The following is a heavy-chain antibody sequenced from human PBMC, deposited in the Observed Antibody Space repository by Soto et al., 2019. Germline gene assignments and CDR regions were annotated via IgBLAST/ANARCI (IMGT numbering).Heavy chain of an antibody. CDR3: ARHPRDDYNYGGSGIFDY. Sequence: QLQLQESGPGLVKPSETLSLTCSVSGCSISSRTFWWAWIRQRPGKGLEWIGDMYYSGSSYSSPSLKSRVTLSVDTSKNQLSLKLNSVTAADTAVYYCARHPRDDYNYGGSGIFDYWGQGTLVTVSS. CDR2: MYYSGSS. V-gene: IGHV4-39*01. D-gene: IGHD4-4*01. J-gene: IGHJ4*02. CDR1: GCSISSRTFW.